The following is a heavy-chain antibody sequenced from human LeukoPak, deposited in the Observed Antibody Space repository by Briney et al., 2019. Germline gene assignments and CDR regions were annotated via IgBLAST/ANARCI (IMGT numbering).Heavy chain of an antibody. CDR3: ARDRTVEAFDI. Sequence: SEALSLTCTVSGGSISSSSYYWGWIRQPPGKGLEWIGSIYYSGSTYYNPSLKSRVTISVDTSKNQFSLKLSPVTAADTAVYYCARDRTVEAFDIWGQGTMVTVSS. J-gene: IGHJ3*02. CDR1: GGSISSSSYY. CDR2: IYYSGST. V-gene: IGHV4-39*02. D-gene: IGHD5-24*01.